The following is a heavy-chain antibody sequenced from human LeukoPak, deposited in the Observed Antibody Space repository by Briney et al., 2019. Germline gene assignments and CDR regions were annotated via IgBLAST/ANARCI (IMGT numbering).Heavy chain of an antibody. V-gene: IGHV3-23*01. CDR1: GFTFGNYV. CDR3: AREGYYGSGSPPSLYFDY. D-gene: IGHD3-10*01. CDR2: INGGSSST. J-gene: IGHJ4*02. Sequence: GGSLRLSCAASGFTFGNYVMNWVRQAPGKGLEWVSSINGGSSSTFYADSVKGRFTISRDNSRSTLYLQMNSLRPEDTAIYYCAREGYYGSGSPPSLYFDYWGQGTLVTVSS.